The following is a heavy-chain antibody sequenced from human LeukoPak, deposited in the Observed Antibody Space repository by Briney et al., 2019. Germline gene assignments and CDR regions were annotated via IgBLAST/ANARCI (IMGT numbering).Heavy chain of an antibody. V-gene: IGHV3-48*03. CDR3: ARGTGYSSSWPPH. J-gene: IGHJ4*02. D-gene: IGHD6-13*01. CDR1: GFTFSSYE. Sequence: PGGSLRLSCAASGFTFSSYEMNWVRQAPGKGLEWVSYISSSDCTIYYADSVKGRFTISRDNAKNSLYLQMNSLRAEDTAVYHCARGTGYSSSWPPHWGQGTLVTVSS. CDR2: ISSSDCTI.